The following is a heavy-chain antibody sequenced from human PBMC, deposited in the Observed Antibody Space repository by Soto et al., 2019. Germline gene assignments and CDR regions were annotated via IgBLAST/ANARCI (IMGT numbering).Heavy chain of an antibody. CDR1: GYTFTSYG. Sequence: GASVKVSCKAPGYTFTSYGISWVRQAPGQGLEWMGWISAYNGNTNYAQKLQGRVTMTTDTSTSTAYMELRSLRSDDTAVYYCARDPFPTYYDFWSGEQKMDVWGQGTTVTVSS. J-gene: IGHJ6*02. CDR2: ISAYNGNT. D-gene: IGHD3-3*01. V-gene: IGHV1-18*01. CDR3: ARDPFPTYYDFWSGEQKMDV.